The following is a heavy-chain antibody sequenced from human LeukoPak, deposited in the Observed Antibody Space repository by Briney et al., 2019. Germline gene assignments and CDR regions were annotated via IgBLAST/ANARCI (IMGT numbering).Heavy chain of an antibody. CDR1: GFTFSSYS. CDR2: ISSSSSYI. V-gene: IGHV3-21*01. CDR3: ARDRGIGEAFDI. D-gene: IGHD2-15*01. J-gene: IGHJ3*02. Sequence: GGSLGLSCAASGFTFSSYSMNWVRQAPGKGLEWVSSISSSSSYIYYADSVKGRFTISRDNAKNSLYLQMNSLRAEDTAVYYCARDRGIGEAFDIWGQGTMVTVSS.